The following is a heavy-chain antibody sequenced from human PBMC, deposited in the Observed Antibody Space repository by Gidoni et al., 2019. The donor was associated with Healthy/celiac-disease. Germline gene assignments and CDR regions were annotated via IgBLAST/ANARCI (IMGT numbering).Heavy chain of an antibody. V-gene: IGHV1-18*04. J-gene: IGHJ4*02. CDR2: ISAYNGNT. Sequence: VQLVPSGDEVKKPGASVKVSCKTSGYPFTSYGNSWVRQAPGQGLEWMGWISAYNGNTNYAQKLQGRVTMTTDTSTSTAYMELRSLRSDDTAVYYCARDSPLGDETYDYWGQGTLVTVSS. D-gene: IGHD4-17*01. CDR3: ARDSPLGDETYDY. CDR1: GYPFTSYG.